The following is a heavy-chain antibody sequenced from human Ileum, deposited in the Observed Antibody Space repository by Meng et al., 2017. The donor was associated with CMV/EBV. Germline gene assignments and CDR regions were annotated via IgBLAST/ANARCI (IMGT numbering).Heavy chain of an antibody. CDR2: FYSSDTY. J-gene: IGHJ4*02. D-gene: IGHD1-26*01. V-gene: IGHV4-4*07. CDR3: ARGPGASTREGFDY. CDR1: GGSVNNYY. Sequence: HVQVQGSGPGPVKPSETLSLTCTVSGGSVNNYYWSWIRQSAGKGLEWIGRFYSSDTYNYHPSLDSRVTMSLDTSKNQFSLNLRSVTAADTATYYCARGPGASTREGFDYWGLGTLVTVSS.